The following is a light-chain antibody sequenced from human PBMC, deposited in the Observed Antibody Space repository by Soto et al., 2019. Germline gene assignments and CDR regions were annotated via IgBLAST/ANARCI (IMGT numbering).Light chain of an antibody. V-gene: IGLV2-14*01. Sequence: QSVLTQPASVSGSPGQSITISCTGTSSDVGGYNYVSWYQQHPGKAPKFMIYAVSNRPSGVSNRFSGSKSGNTASLTISGLQAEDEADYYCSSYTTSNTRQIVFGTGTKVTV. CDR3: SSYTTSNTRQIV. J-gene: IGLJ1*01. CDR2: AVS. CDR1: SSDVGGYNY.